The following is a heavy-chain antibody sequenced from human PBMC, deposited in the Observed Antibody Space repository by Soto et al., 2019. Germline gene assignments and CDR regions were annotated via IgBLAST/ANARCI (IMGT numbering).Heavy chain of an antibody. J-gene: IGHJ4*02. CDR3: ARNLYDYIWGNYRYTPYYFDY. CDR1: GYTFTDYG. D-gene: IGHD3-16*02. CDR2: INVYNGNT. Sequence: GASVKVSCKASGYTFTDYGISWVRQAPGQGLEWMGWINVYNGNTNYAQSFQGRVTMTTDTPTSTAYMELRSLRSDDTAVYYCARNLYDYIWGNYRYTPYYFDYWGQGTLVTV. V-gene: IGHV1-18*01.